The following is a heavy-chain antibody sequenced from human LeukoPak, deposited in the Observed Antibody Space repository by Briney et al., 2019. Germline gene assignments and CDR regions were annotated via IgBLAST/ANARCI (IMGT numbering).Heavy chain of an antibody. CDR1: GYTFTSYY. J-gene: IGHJ5*01. D-gene: IGHD6-13*01. CDR2: INPSGGST. V-gene: IGHV1-46*01. CDR3: ARPRASSPGNWFDS. Sequence: ASVTVSCKASGYTFTSYYMHWVRQAPGQGLEWMGIINPSGGSTSYAQKFQGRVTITRDTSASIVYMYLSSLRSEDAAVYYCARPRASSPGNWFDSWGQGTLVTVSS.